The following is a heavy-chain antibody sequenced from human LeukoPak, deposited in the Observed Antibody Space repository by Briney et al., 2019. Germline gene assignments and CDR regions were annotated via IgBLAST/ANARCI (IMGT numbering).Heavy chain of an antibody. CDR2: IYHSGST. CDR1: GHSISSGYY. D-gene: IGHD4-17*01. J-gene: IGHJ4*02. Sequence: PSETLSLTCAVSGHSISSGYYWGWIRPPPGKGLEWIGSIYHSGSTYYNPSLKSRVTISVDTSKNQFSLKLSSVTAADTAVYYCARYGDFVEGFDYWGQGTLVTVSS. V-gene: IGHV4-38-2*01. CDR3: ARYGDFVEGFDY.